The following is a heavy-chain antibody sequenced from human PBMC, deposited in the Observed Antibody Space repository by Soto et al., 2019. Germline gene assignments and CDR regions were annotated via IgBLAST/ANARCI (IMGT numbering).Heavy chain of an antibody. CDR3: ASTPYYDFWSGYYGMDV. J-gene: IGHJ6*02. CDR2: IDPSDSYT. CDR1: GYSFTSYW. V-gene: IGHV5-10-1*01. D-gene: IGHD3-3*01. Sequence: PGESLKISCKGSGYSFTSYWISWVRQMPGKGLEWMGRIDPSDSYTNYSPSFQGHVTISADKSISTAYLQWSSLKASDTAMYYCASTPYYDFWSGYYGMDVRGQGTTVTV.